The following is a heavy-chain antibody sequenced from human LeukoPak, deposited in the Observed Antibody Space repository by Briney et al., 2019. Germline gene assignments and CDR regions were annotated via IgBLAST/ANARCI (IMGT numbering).Heavy chain of an antibody. J-gene: IGHJ6*03. CDR3: AKIFGSYYYYYMDV. Sequence: GGSLRLSCAASGFTFSSYAMSWVRQAPGKGLEWVSAISGSGGSTYYVDSVKGRFTISRDNSKNTLYLQMNSLRAEDTAVYYCAKIFGSYYYYYMDVWGKGTTVTVSS. CDR1: GFTFSSYA. D-gene: IGHD3-10*01. V-gene: IGHV3-23*01. CDR2: ISGSGGST.